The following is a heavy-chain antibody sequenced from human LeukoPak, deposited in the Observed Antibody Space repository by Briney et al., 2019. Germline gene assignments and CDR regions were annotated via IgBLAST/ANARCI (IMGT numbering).Heavy chain of an antibody. CDR3: ARAPRIAARPGWFDP. J-gene: IGHJ5*02. Sequence: ASVKVSCKASGGTFSSYAISWVRRAPGQGLEWMGGIIPIFGTANYAQKFQGRVTITTDESTSTAYMELSSLRSEDTAVYYCARAPRIAARPGWFDPWGQGTLVTVSS. D-gene: IGHD6-6*01. CDR1: GGTFSSYA. V-gene: IGHV1-69*05. CDR2: IIPIFGTA.